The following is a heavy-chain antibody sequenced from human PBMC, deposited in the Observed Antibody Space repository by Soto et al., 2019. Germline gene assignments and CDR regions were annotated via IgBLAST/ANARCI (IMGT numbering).Heavy chain of an antibody. V-gene: IGHV1-18*04. D-gene: IGHD6-19*01. CDR2: ISANNGNT. CDR1: GYTFNIYG. Sequence: ASVKVSCKASGYTFNIYGISWVLQAPGQGLEWMAWISANNGNTNYAQKFQGRVTMTTDTSTSTSYMELRSLRPDDTAVYYCARDRGSGWFVYWGQGTLVTVSS. CDR3: ARDRGSGWFVY. J-gene: IGHJ4*02.